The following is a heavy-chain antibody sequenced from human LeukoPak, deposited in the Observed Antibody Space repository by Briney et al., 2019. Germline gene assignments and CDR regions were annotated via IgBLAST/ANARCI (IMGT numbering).Heavy chain of an antibody. V-gene: IGHV3-21*01. J-gene: IGHJ4*02. D-gene: IGHD3-16*01. CDR2: ITSSSTYI. CDR1: GFTFSTYN. CDR3: ARDVIYASEIYSYGDS. Sequence: GGSLRLSCAASGFTFSTYNMNWVRQAPGKGLEWVSSITSSSTYIYYADSVKGRFTISRDNAKNSLYLQMNSLRAEDTAVYYCARDVIYASEIYSYGDSWGQGTRVTVSS.